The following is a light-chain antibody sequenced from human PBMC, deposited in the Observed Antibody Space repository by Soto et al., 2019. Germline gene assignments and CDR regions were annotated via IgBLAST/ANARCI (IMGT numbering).Light chain of an antibody. CDR1: NIGSKS. V-gene: IGLV3-21*04. CDR3: QVWDSSSEHYV. Sequence: SYELTQPPSVSVAPGKTARITCGGNNIGSKSVHWYQQKPGQAPVLVIYYDSDRPSGIPERFSGSNSGNTATLTISRVEAGDEDDYYCQVWDSSSEHYVFGTGTKLTVL. CDR2: YDS. J-gene: IGLJ1*01.